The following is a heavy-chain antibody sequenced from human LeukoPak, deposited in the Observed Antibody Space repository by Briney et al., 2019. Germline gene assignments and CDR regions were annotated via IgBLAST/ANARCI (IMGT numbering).Heavy chain of an antibody. Sequence: PGGSLRLSCAASGFTFSGSAMHWVRQASGKGLEWVGRIRSKANSYATAYAASVEGRFTISRDDSKNTAYLQMNSLKTEDTAVYYCTIRITIFGVVVDYWGQGTLVTVSS. CDR3: TIRITIFGVVVDY. J-gene: IGHJ4*02. D-gene: IGHD3-3*01. V-gene: IGHV3-73*01. CDR2: IRSKANSYAT. CDR1: GFTFSGSA.